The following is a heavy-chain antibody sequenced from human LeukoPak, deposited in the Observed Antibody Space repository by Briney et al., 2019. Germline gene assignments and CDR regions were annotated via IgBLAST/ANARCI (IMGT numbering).Heavy chain of an antibody. CDR1: GFTFSSYS. D-gene: IGHD6-19*01. V-gene: IGHV3-48*04. Sequence: GGSLRLSCAASGFTFSSYSMNWVRQAPGKGLEWVSYISSSSSTIYYADSVKGRFTISRDNAKNSLYLQMYSLRAEDTAVYYCAREQPGDGWSGFDYWGQGTLVTVSS. CDR3: AREQPGDGWSGFDY. J-gene: IGHJ4*02. CDR2: ISSSSSTI.